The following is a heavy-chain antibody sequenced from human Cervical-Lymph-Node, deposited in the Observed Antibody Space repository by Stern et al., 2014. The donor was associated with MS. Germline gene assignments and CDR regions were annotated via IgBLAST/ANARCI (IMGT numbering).Heavy chain of an antibody. D-gene: IGHD6-19*01. CDR3: AKGRTVAGKGVGAFDI. CDR1: GFTFSNFG. V-gene: IGHV3-30*18. CDR2: ISYDGSND. Sequence: EQLVQSGGGVVQPGRSLRLSCAASGFTFSNFGMHWVRQAPGKGLEWVTLISYDGSNDYYSDSVTGRFTISRDNSKNSLYLQMNSLRPEDTAVYYCAKGRTVAGKGVGAFDIWGQGTLVTVSS. J-gene: IGHJ3*02.